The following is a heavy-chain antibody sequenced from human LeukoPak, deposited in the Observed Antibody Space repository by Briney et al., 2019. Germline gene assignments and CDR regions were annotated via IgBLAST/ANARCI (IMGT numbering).Heavy chain of an antibody. J-gene: IGHJ4*02. CDR1: GYTVTSYD. CDR2: MNPNSGNT. CDR3: ARAKSWNRYYFDY. D-gene: IGHD1-1*01. Sequence: ASVKVSCKASGYTVTSYDINWVRQATGQGLEWMGWMNPNSGNTGYAQKFQGRVTMTRNTSISTAYMELSSLRSEDTAVYYCARAKSWNRYYFDYWGQGTLVTVSS. V-gene: IGHV1-8*01.